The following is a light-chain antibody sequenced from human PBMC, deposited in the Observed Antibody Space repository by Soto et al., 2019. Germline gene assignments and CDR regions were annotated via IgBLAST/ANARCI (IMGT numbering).Light chain of an antibody. CDR3: HQDGRSPIYT. J-gene: IGKJ3*01. CDR2: GAS. CDR1: QSITSNY. Sequence: EIGLTQSPGTLSLSPGARATLSCRASQSITSNYSAWHQQKPGQAPSILIYGASRRATGIPDRFSGSGSGTEFSLTISRLEPEDLAVHDCHQDGRSPIYTFGPRTKVDFK. V-gene: IGKV3-20*01.